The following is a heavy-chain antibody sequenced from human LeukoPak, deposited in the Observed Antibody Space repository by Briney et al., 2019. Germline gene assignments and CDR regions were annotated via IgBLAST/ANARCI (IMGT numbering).Heavy chain of an antibody. CDR3: ARVVYSGGYSQGFDI. D-gene: IGHD3-22*01. Sequence: GALRLSCAASGLTVSGNFMTWVRQAPGKGPDWVSAIYSGGSTYYADSVKGRFTISRDNSKNTLYLLMNSLRAEDTAVYYCARVVYSGGYSQGFDIWGQGTMVTVSS. J-gene: IGHJ3*02. CDR1: GLTVSGNF. V-gene: IGHV3-66*01. CDR2: IYSGGST.